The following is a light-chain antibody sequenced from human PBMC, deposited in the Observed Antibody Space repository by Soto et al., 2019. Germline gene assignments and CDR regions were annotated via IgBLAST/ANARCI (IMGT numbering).Light chain of an antibody. CDR3: HQYGNSPLT. J-gene: IGKJ3*01. CDR1: QNVYSNF. CDR2: GTS. Sequence: ETVLTQSPGTLSLSPGDRATLSCRASQNVYSNFVGWYQQRPGQAPRLLIYGTSTRATDIPDRFSGSGSGTDFTLTISRLEPDHFAVYFCHQYGNSPLTFGPGTKVDF. V-gene: IGKV3-20*01.